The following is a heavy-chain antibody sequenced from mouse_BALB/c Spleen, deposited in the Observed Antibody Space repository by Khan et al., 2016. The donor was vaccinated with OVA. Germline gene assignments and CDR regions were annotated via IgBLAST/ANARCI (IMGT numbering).Heavy chain of an antibody. V-gene: IGHV1S137*01. CDR1: GYTFTDFA. D-gene: IGHD1-3*01. CDR3: ARWSGNSQFAY. J-gene: IGHJ3*01. Sequence: QVQLKQSGAELVRPGVSVKLSCKGSGYTFTDFAMHWVKQSHAKSLEWIGVISTYYGDATYNQKFKGKATMTVDKSSSTAYMELARLTSDDSSIYYCARWSGNSQFAYWGQGTLVTVSA. CDR2: ISTYYGDA.